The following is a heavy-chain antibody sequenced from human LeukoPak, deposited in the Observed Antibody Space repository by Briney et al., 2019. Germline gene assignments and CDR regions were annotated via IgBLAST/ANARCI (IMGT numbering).Heavy chain of an antibody. D-gene: IGHD2-15*01. CDR2: IYYSGST. J-gene: IGHJ6*03. CDR3: ARAGCSGGSCYRGYYYYYMDV. Sequence: SETLSLTCTVSGGSISSYYWSWIRQPPGKGLEWIGYIYYSGSTNYNPSLKSRVTISVDTSKNQFSLKLSSVTAADTAVYYWARAGCSGGSCYRGYYYYYMDVWGKGTTVTVSS. CDR1: GGSISSYY. V-gene: IGHV4-59*01.